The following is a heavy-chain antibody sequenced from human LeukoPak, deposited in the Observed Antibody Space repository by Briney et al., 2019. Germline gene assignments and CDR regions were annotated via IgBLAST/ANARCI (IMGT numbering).Heavy chain of an antibody. CDR3: ASDGADYDSSGYYYVVLSRPLHY. J-gene: IGHJ4*02. Sequence: GGSLRLSCAASGVTFSSYAMHWVREGPGKGLEWVSVISDDGSNKYYADSVKSRFTISRDNSKHTLYLQMNSLGAEDTAVYYCASDGADYDSSGYYYVVLSRPLHYWGQGTLVTVSS. CDR1: GVTFSSYA. V-gene: IGHV3-30*01. D-gene: IGHD3-22*01. CDR2: ISDDGSNK.